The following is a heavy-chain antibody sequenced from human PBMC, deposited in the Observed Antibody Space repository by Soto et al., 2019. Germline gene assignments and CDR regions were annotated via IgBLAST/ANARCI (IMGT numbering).Heavy chain of an antibody. D-gene: IGHD3-16*01. CDR1: GFSFSTST. V-gene: IGHV3-48*02. Sequence: PGGSLRLSCAASGFSFSTSTMNWVRQAPGKGLEWVSYISSGSTTIYYADSVQGRFTISRDNGKNSLYLQMNSLRDEDTAVYYCARVRRKDASDYYGMDVWGQVTTVTVSS. CDR2: ISSGSTTI. CDR3: ARVRRKDASDYYGMDV. J-gene: IGHJ6*02.